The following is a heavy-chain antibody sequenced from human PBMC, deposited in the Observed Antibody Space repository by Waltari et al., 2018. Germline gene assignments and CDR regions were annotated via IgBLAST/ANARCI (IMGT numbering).Heavy chain of an antibody. J-gene: IGHJ4*02. CDR2: ISPYNGDT. CDR1: GYTFSSYG. Sequence: QVQLVQSGLEVKKPGASVKISCKASGYTFSSYGIAWVRQAPGQGLEWMGWISPYNGDTSYGENVQGRVTMTTDTSASTAYLELRSLTSDDTGVFYCARGGGLRLGELSSHLDYWGQGTPVTVSS. D-gene: IGHD3-16*02. V-gene: IGHV1-18*01. CDR3: ARGGGLRLGELSSHLDY.